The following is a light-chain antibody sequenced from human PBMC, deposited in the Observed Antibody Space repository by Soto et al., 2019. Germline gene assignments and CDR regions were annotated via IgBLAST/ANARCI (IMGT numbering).Light chain of an antibody. J-gene: IGLJ2*01. CDR1: SSDVGGYNY. CDR2: DVS. V-gene: IGLV2-14*03. Sequence: QSVLTQPASVSGSPGQSITISCTGTSSDVGGYNYVSWYQQHPGKAPKLMIYDVSNRPSGVSNRSSDSKSGNTASLTISGPQAEDEADYYCSSYTSSTTLKVFGGGTKLTVL. CDR3: SSYTSSTTLKV.